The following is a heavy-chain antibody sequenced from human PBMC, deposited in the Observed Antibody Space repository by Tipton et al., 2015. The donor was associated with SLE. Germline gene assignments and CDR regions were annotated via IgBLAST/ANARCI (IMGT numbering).Heavy chain of an antibody. Sequence: TLSLTCAVSGASINSSTWWSWVRQPPGKGLEWIGEIYHSGYSNYNPSLKSRVTISLDTSKNQFSLKLSSVTAADTAVYYCARHWPQGLRNWYFDFWGRGTLVTVSS. V-gene: IGHV4-4*02. CDR3: ARHWPQGLRNWYFDF. D-gene: IGHD6-25*01. CDR2: IYHSGYS. J-gene: IGHJ2*01. CDR1: GASINSSTW.